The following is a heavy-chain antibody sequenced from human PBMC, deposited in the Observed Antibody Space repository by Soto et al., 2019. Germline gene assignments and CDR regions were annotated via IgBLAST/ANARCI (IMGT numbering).Heavy chain of an antibody. CDR3: ASAGRDNSAWYGRY. Sequence: QLVQAGTEVKKPGASVKVSCKASGHTFTSYAISWVRQAPGQGLEWMGWISAYNGNTYYAQNIQGRVTMTTATSTSTVYMELRSLRSDDTAVYYCASAGRDNSAWYGRYWGQGTLVTVSS. V-gene: IGHV1-18*01. CDR1: GHTFTSYA. J-gene: IGHJ4*02. D-gene: IGHD6-19*01. CDR2: ISAYNGNT.